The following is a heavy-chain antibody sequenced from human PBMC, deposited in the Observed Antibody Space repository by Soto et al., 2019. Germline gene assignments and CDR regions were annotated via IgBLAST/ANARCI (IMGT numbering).Heavy chain of an antibody. CDR2: IIPIFGTA. Sequence: ASVKVSCKASGGTFSSYAISWVRQAPGQGLEWMGGIIPIFGTANYAQKFQGRVTITADESTSTAYMELSSLRSEDTAVYYCAREITPHYYDSSGYPGWGQGTLVTVSS. J-gene: IGHJ4*02. D-gene: IGHD3-22*01. CDR3: AREITPHYYDSSGYPG. V-gene: IGHV1-69*13. CDR1: GGTFSSYA.